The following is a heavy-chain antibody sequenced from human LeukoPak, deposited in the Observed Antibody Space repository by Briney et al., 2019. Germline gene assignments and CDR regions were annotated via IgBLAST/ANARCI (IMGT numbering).Heavy chain of an antibody. J-gene: IGHJ4*02. V-gene: IGHV3-15*01. D-gene: IGHD6-13*01. Sequence: GGSLRLSCAASGFTFSTYWMSWVRQAPGKGLEWVGRIKSKTDGGTTDYAAPVKGRFTISRDDSKNTLYLQMNSLKTEDTAVYYCTTDEIAAAGIAYRDYWGQGTLVTVSS. CDR1: GFTFSTYW. CDR2: IKSKTDGGTT. CDR3: TTDEIAAAGIAYRDY.